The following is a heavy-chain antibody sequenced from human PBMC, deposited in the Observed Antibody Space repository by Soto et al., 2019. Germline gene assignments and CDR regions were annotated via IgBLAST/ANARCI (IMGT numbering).Heavy chain of an antibody. CDR1: GFTFSSYA. CDR3: ARGGTGDRLGYYMDV. V-gene: IGHV3-64*01. CDR2: ISSNGGST. J-gene: IGHJ6*03. Sequence: GGSLRLSCAASGFTFSSYAMHLVRQAPGKGLEYVSAISSNGGSTYYANSVKGRFTISRDNSKNTLYLQMGSLRAEDMAVYYCARGGTGDRLGYYMDVWGKGTTVTVSS. D-gene: IGHD7-27*01.